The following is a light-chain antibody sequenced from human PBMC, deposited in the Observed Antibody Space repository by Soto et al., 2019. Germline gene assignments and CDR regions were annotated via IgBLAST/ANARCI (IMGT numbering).Light chain of an antibody. J-gene: IGKJ2*01. CDR2: AAS. CDR1: QSVSRNY. CDR3: QQYGDSPYT. V-gene: IGKV3-20*01. Sequence: EIVLTQSPGTLSLFPGERATLSCRASQSVSRNYLAWYQQKPGQAPRLLIHAASTRATDIPDRFRCSGSGTDFTLTITRLEAEDFAVYHCQQYGDSPYTFGQGTKLEI.